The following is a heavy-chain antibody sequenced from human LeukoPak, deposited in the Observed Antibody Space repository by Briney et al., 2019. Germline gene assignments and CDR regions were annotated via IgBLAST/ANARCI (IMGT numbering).Heavy chain of an antibody. CDR1: GGSISSSSYY. J-gene: IGHJ5*02. V-gene: IGHV4-61*02. Sequence: PSETLSLTCTVSGGSISSSSYYWSWIRQPAGKGLEWIGRIYTSGSTNYNPSLKSRVTMSVDTSKNQFSLKLSSVTAADTAVYYCARDSPRYSSGWTSWFDPWGQGTLVTVSS. CDR3: ARDSPRYSSGWTSWFDP. D-gene: IGHD6-19*01. CDR2: IYTSGST.